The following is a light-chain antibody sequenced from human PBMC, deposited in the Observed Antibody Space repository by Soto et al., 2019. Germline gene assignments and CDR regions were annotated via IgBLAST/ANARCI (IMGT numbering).Light chain of an antibody. CDR1: RSVSSSY. Sequence: EIALTQSPGTLSLSRGQRATLSCRASRSVSSSYLAWYQQKPGQAPRLLIYGASSRATGIPDRFSGSGSGTDFTLTISRLEPEDFAVYYCQQYGSSPPTWTFGQGTKVDIK. CDR3: QQYGSSPPTWT. CDR2: GAS. J-gene: IGKJ1*01. V-gene: IGKV3-20*01.